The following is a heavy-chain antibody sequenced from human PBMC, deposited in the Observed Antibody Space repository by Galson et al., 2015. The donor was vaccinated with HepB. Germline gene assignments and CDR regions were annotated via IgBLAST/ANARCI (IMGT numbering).Heavy chain of an antibody. CDR1: GFTFSSYW. Sequence: SLRLSCAASGFTFSSYWMSWVRQAPGKGLVWVSRINMDESSTTYADSVRGRFTISRDNAKNTLYLQMNSLRAEDTAVYYCARGLGGDPPGFEYWGQGTLVAVSS. CDR2: INMDESST. J-gene: IGHJ4*02. CDR3: ARGLGGDPPGFEY. D-gene: IGHD3-16*01. V-gene: IGHV3-74*01.